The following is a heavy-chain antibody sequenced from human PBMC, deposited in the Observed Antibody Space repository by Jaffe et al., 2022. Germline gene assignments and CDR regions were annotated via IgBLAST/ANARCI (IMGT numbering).Heavy chain of an antibody. CDR1: GFTFSSYG. D-gene: IGHD1-1*01. Sequence: QVQLVESGGGVVQPGGSLRLSCAASGFTFSSYGMHWVRQAPGKGLEWVAFIRYDGSNKYYADSVKGRFTISRDNSKNTLYLQMNSLRAEDTAVYYCAKDGLGWNDVGSWGQGTLVTVSS. CDR3: AKDGLGWNDVGS. CDR2: IRYDGSNK. V-gene: IGHV3-30*02. J-gene: IGHJ5*02.